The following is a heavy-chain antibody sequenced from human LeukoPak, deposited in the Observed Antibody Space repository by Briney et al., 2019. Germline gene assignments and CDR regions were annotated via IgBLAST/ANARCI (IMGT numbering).Heavy chain of an antibody. J-gene: IGHJ4*02. CDR1: GGSISSGSYY. Sequence: SETLSLTCTVSGGSISSGSYYWSWIRQPAGKGLEWIGRIYTSGSTNYNPSLKSRVTISVDTSKNQFSLKLSSVTAADTAVYYCARSWGTMTPVDYWGQGTLVTVSS. D-gene: IGHD4-17*01. V-gene: IGHV4-61*02. CDR2: IYTSGST. CDR3: ARSWGTMTPVDY.